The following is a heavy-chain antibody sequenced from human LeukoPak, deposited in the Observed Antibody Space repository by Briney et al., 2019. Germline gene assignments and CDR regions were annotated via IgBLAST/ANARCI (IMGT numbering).Heavy chain of an antibody. CDR3: SISYVPGKDAYFDL. CDR2: IYSGDTT. CDR1: GFTFSSNY. Sequence: PGGSLRLSCAASGFTFSSNYMNWVRQAPGKGLEWVSVIYSGDTTYYADSVKGRFTISRDNSKNTLYLQMNSLRAEDTAMYYCSISYVPGKDAYFDLRGQGTLVTVSS. D-gene: IGHD3-10*02. J-gene: IGHJ5*02. V-gene: IGHV3-53*01.